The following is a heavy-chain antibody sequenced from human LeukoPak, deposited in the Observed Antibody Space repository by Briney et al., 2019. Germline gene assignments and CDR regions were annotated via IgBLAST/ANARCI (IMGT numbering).Heavy chain of an antibody. Sequence: GGSLRLSCAASGFTFDDYAMHWVRQAPGKGLEWVSGISYNSDTIAYADSVKGRFTISRDNAKNSLYLQMNGLRAEDTALYYCAKDYCGGDCYSGWYLDLWGRGTPVTVSS. CDR3: AKDYCGGDCYSGWYLDL. D-gene: IGHD2-21*02. CDR2: ISYNSDTI. J-gene: IGHJ2*01. CDR1: GFTFDDYA. V-gene: IGHV3-9*01.